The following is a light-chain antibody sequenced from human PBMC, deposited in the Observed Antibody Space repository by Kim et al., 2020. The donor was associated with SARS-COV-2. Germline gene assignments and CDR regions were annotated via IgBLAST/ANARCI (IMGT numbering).Light chain of an antibody. CDR3: LSYSRSSARV. CDR1: SSDIGAYKF. J-gene: IGLJ2*01. V-gene: IGLV2-14*01. Sequence: QSALTQPASVSGSPGQSTTISCTGTSSDIGAYKFVSWYQQQPGKVPKLIIYDVSDRPSGVSDRFSGSKSGNTASLTISGLQAEDEAYYYCLSYSRSSARVFGGGTKLTVL. CDR2: DVS.